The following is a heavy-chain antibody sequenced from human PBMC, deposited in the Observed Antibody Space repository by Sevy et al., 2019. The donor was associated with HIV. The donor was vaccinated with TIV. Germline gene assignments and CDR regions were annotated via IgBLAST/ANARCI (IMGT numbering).Heavy chain of an antibody. J-gene: IGHJ6*02. CDR1: GGSISSSSYY. D-gene: IGHD6-19*01. V-gene: IGHV4-39*01. CDR2: IYYSGST. Sequence: SETLSLTCTVSGGSISSSSYYWGWIRQPPGKGLEWIGSIYYSGSTYYNPSLKSRVTISVDTSKNQFSLKLSSVTAAETAVYYCARRSGVAGEDYYYYGMDVWGQGTTVTVS. CDR3: ARRSGVAGEDYYYYGMDV.